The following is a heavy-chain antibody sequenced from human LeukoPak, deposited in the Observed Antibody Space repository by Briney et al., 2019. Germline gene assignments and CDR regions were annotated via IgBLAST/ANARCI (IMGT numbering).Heavy chain of an antibody. CDR2: ISSSSSTI. CDR3: ASDKAASGKFDY. V-gene: IGHV3-48*01. Sequence: GGSLRLSCAVSGFTFRSYWMGWVRQTPGKGLEWVSYISSSSSTIYYADSVKGRFTISRDNAKKSLYLQMNSLRAEDTAVYYCASDKAASGKFDYWGQGTLVTVSS. CDR1: GFTFRSYW. D-gene: IGHD6-13*01. J-gene: IGHJ4*02.